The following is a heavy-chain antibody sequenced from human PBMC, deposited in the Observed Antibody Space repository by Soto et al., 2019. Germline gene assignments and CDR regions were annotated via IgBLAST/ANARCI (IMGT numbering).Heavy chain of an antibody. Sequence: PTETLSLTCTVSGGSVSSDNYYWSWIRPPPGKGLEWIGYIYYSGSTNYNPSLKSRVTISVDTSKNQFSLKLSSVTAADTAVYYCARANKVEMAFDYWGQGTLVTSPQ. CDR3: ARANKVEMAFDY. CDR1: GGSVSSDNYY. V-gene: IGHV4-61*01. J-gene: IGHJ4*02. D-gene: IGHD2-15*01. CDR2: IYYSGST.